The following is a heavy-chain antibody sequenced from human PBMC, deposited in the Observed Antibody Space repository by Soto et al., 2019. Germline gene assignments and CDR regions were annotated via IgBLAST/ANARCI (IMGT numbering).Heavy chain of an antibody. Sequence: PSETLSLTCSVLGDSISDTRYYWGWIRQSPEKGLEWIGYIYPSGMPFYNPSLRSRVTISIDRSNDQFSLNLKSVTAADTAVYYCARERGGYGLFDSWGQGTLVTVS. J-gene: IGHJ4*02. CDR2: IYPSGMP. D-gene: IGHD5-18*01. CDR1: GDSISDTRYY. CDR3: ARERGGYGLFDS. V-gene: IGHV4-30-2*06.